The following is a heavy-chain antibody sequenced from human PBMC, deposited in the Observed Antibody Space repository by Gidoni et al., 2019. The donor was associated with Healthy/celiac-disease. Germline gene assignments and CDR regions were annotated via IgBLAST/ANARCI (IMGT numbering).Heavy chain of an antibody. Sequence: QVQLQESGPGLVKTSWTLSLTCAVFGGSISSSNCWRWGRQPPGKGLEWIGEIYHGGSTNYNPSLKSRVTISVDKSKNQFSPKLSSVTAADTAVYYCARVPGTAGRYFQHWGQGTLVTVSS. CDR3: ARVPGTAGRYFQH. V-gene: IGHV4-4*02. CDR1: GGSISSSNC. CDR2: IYHGGST. D-gene: IGHD6-13*01. J-gene: IGHJ1*01.